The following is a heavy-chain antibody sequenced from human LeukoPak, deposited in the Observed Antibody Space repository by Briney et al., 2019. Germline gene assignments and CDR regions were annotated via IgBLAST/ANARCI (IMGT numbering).Heavy chain of an antibody. V-gene: IGHV3-53*01. CDR2: IYSGGST. D-gene: IGHD5-12*01. Sequence: PGGSLRLSCAASGFTVSSNHMSWVRQAPGKGLEWVSVIYSGGSTYYADSVKGRFTISRDDSKSIAYLQMNSLKTEDTAVYYCTRDLGKLVATTFDYWGQGTLVTVSS. J-gene: IGHJ4*02. CDR3: TRDLGKLVATTFDY. CDR1: GFTVSSNH.